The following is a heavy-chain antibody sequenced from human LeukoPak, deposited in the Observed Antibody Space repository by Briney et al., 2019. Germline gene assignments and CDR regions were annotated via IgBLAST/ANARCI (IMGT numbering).Heavy chain of an antibody. D-gene: IGHD6-19*01. Sequence: GASVKVSCKASGGTFSSYAISWVRQAPGQGLEWMGGIIPIFGIANYAQKFQGRVTITADKSTSTAYMELSSLRSEDTAVYYCARDFGIAVAGWTRFIGAFDIWGQGTMVTVSS. CDR3: ARDFGIAVAGWTRFIGAFDI. CDR2: IIPIFGIA. J-gene: IGHJ3*02. CDR1: GGTFSSYA. V-gene: IGHV1-69*10.